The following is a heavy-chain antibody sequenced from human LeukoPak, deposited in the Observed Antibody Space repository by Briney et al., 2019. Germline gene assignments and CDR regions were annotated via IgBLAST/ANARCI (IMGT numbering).Heavy chain of an antibody. CDR3: ARDADGPGSLIDY. CDR1: SFTFSTYW. V-gene: IGHV3-74*01. CDR2: ISSDGTTT. D-gene: IGHD2-8*01. Sequence: GGSLRLSCAASSFTFSTYWMHWVRQAPGEGLVWVSRISSDGTTTTYADSVKGRFTISRDNAKNTLYLEVRSLRAEDTAVYFCARDADGPGSLIDYWGQGTLVTVSS. J-gene: IGHJ4*02.